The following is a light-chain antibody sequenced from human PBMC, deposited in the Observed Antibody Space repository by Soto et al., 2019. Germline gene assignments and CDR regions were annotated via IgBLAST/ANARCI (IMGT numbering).Light chain of an antibody. CDR1: QDISNY. CDR3: QKYNGAPPET. V-gene: IGKV1-27*01. Sequence: DIQMTQSPSSLSATVGDRATITCRASQDISNYLAWHQQKPGKVPKLLIYAASTLQPGVPSRYSGSGSGTDFILTISSLQPEDVATYYCQKYNGAPPETFGPGTKVAIK. CDR2: AAS. J-gene: IGKJ3*01.